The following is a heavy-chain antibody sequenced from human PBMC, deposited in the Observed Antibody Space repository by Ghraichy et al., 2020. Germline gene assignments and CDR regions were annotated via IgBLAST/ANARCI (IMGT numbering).Heavy chain of an antibody. CDR2: ISGSGGST. CDR3: AKEYNWNNLPNWFDP. V-gene: IGHV3-23*01. D-gene: IGHD1/OR15-1a*01. CDR1: GFTFSSYA. J-gene: IGHJ5*02. Sequence: GGSLRLSCAASGFTFSSYAMSWVRQAPGKGLEWVSAISGSGGSTYYADSEKGRFTISRDNSKNTLYLQMNSLRAEDTAVYYCAKEYNWNNLPNWFDPWGQGTLVTVSS.